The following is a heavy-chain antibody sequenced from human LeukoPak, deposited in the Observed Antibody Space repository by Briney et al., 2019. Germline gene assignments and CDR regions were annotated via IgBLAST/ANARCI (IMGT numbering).Heavy chain of an antibody. CDR3: AKELRPGDYSSDY. CDR2: ISSSSSYI. J-gene: IGHJ4*02. D-gene: IGHD4-17*01. Sequence: GGSLRLSCAASGFTFSSYSMNWVRQAPGKGLEWVSSISSSSSYIYYADSVKGRFTISRDNAKNSLYLQMNSLRAEDTAVYYCAKELRPGDYSSDYWGQGTLVTVSS. CDR1: GFTFSSYS. V-gene: IGHV3-21*04.